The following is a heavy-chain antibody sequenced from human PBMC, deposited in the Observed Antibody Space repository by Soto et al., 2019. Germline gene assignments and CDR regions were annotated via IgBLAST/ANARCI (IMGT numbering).Heavy chain of an antibody. D-gene: IGHD4-4*01. Sequence: VASVKVSCKASGYTFTSYAMHWVRQAPGQRLEWMGWINAGNGNTKYSQKFQGRVTITRDTSASTAYMELSSLRSEDTAVYYCARDYSNYYYYYMDVWGKGTTVTVSS. CDR1: GYTFTSYA. V-gene: IGHV1-3*01. CDR3: ARDYSNYYYYYMDV. CDR2: INAGNGNT. J-gene: IGHJ6*03.